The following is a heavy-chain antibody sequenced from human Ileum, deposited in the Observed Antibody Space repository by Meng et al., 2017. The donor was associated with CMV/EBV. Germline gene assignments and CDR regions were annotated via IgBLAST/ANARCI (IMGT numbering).Heavy chain of an antibody. Sequence: LVKVSCKASGGTFSSYAISWVRQAPGQGLEWMGGIIPIFGTANYAQKFQGRVTITTDESTSTAYMELSSLGSEDAAVYYCARESRYSYGLDYWGQGTLVTVSS. CDR1: GGTFSSYA. J-gene: IGHJ4*02. CDR3: ARESRYSYGLDY. CDR2: IIPIFGTA. D-gene: IGHD5-18*01. V-gene: IGHV1-69*05.